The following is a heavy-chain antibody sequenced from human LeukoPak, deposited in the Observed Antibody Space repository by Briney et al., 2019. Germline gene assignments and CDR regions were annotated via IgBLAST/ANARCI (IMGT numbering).Heavy chain of an antibody. CDR2: IYYSGST. CDR3: ARHSGGDGYADAFDI. V-gene: IGHV4-39*01. Sequence: SETLSLTCTVSGGSISSSSYYWGWIRQPPGKGLEWIGSIYYSGSTYYNPSLKSRVTISVDTSKNQFSLKLSSVTAADTALYYCARHSGGDGYADAFDIWGQGTMVTVSS. J-gene: IGHJ3*02. CDR1: GGSISSSSYY. D-gene: IGHD5-12*01.